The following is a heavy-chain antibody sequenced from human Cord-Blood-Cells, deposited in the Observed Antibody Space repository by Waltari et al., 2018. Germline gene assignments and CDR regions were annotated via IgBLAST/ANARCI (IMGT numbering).Heavy chain of an antibody. D-gene: IGHD7-27*01. V-gene: IGHV3-7*05. CDR1: GFTFSSYC. Sequence: EVQLVESGGGLVQPGGSLRLSCAASGFTFSSYCMSWVRQAPGKGLEWVANIKQDGSEKYYVDSVKGRFTISRDNAKNSLYLQMNSLRAEDTAVYYCARGAGDFPYYFDYWGQGTLVTVSS. CDR2: IKQDGSEK. CDR3: ARGAGDFPYYFDY. J-gene: IGHJ4*02.